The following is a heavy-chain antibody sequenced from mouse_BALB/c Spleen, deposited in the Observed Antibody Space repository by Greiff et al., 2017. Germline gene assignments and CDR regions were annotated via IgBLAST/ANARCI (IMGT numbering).Heavy chain of an antibody. CDR2: IWGDGST. CDR3: ATYGNYVSYAMDY. CDR1: GFSLTGYG. J-gene: IGHJ4*01. D-gene: IGHD2-1*01. V-gene: IGHV2-6-7*01. Sequence: VKLVESGPGLVAPSQSLSITCTVSGFSLTGYGVNWVRQPPGKGLEWLGMIWGDGSTDYNSALKSRLSISKDNSKSQVFLKMNSLQTDDTARYYCATYGNYVSYAMDYWGQGTSVTVSS.